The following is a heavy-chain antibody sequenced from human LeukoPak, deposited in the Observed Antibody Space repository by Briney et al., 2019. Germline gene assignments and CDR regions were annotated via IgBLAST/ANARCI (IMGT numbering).Heavy chain of an antibody. CDR1: GFTFSSYW. CDR3: ARDRQRITIFGVVSYYGMDV. Sequence: GGSLRLSCEASGFTFSSYWMSWVRQAPGKGLEWVANIKQDGSEKYYVDSVKGRFTISRDNAKNSLHLQMNSLRAEDTAVYYCARDRQRITIFGVVSYYGMDVWGQGTTVTVSS. V-gene: IGHV3-7*01. D-gene: IGHD3-3*01. J-gene: IGHJ6*02. CDR2: IKQDGSEK.